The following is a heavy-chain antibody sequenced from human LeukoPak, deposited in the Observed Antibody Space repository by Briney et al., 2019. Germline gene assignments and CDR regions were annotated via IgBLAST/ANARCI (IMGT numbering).Heavy chain of an antibody. CDR2: IQYDRSDK. D-gene: IGHD3-10*02. CDR3: AELGITMIGGV. V-gene: IGHV3-30*02. Sequence: GGSLRLSCEASGFTFSSYGMHWVRQAPGKGLEWVAFIQYDRSDKYYADSVKGRFTISRDNAKNSLYLQMNSLRAEDTAVYYCAELGITMIGGVWGKGTTVTISS. CDR1: GFTFSSYG. J-gene: IGHJ6*04.